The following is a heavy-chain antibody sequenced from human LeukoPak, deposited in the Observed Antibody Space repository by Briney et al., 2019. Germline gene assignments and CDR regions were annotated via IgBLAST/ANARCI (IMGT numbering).Heavy chain of an antibody. CDR1: GYTFTSYG. Sequence: ASGKVSCKASGYTFTSYGISWVRQAPGQGLEGMGWISAYNGNTNYEHEVQGRVTMTTDTSTSTAYMELRSLRYADTAVYYCARAPHVLLWFGESHPGDYWGQGTLVTVSS. CDR3: ARAPHVLLWFGESHPGDY. J-gene: IGHJ4*02. V-gene: IGHV1-18*01. CDR2: ISAYNGNT. D-gene: IGHD3-10*01.